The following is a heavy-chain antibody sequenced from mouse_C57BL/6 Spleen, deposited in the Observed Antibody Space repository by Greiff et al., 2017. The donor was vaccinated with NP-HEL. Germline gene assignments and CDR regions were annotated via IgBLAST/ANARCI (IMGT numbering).Heavy chain of an antibody. CDR3: AREGYYGSSHFDY. J-gene: IGHJ2*01. D-gene: IGHD1-1*01. Sequence: EVQLQESGPGLVKPSQSLSLTCSVTGYSITSGYYWNWIRQFPGNKLEWMGYISYDGSNNYNPSLKNRISITRDTSKNQFFLKLNSVTTEDTATYYCAREGYYGSSHFDYWGQGTTLTVSS. V-gene: IGHV3-6*01. CDR1: GYSITSGYY. CDR2: ISYDGSN.